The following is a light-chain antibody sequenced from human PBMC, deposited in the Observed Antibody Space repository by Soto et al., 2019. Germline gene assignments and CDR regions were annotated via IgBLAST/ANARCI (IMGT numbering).Light chain of an antibody. J-gene: IGKJ4*01. CDR2: EAS. Sequence: DIQMTQSPSTLSASVGARVTITCRASRDISTWLAWYQQKPGKAPKVLIYEASNLESGVPSRFSGSGSGTEFTLTISSLQPDDFATYYCQEYSRDFGGGTRVEIK. V-gene: IGKV1-5*01. CDR3: QEYSRD. CDR1: RDISTW.